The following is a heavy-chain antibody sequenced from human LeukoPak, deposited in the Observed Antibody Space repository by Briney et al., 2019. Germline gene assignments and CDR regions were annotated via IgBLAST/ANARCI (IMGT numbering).Heavy chain of an antibody. CDR1: GFTFGTYG. Sequence: PGGSLRLSCAASGFTFGTYGMSWVRQAPGKGLEWVANIKQDGSEKYYVDSVKGRFTISRDNAKNSLYLQMNSLRAEDTAVYYCARVLGTTYYDFWSGANNAFDYWGQGTLVTVSS. CDR2: IKQDGSEK. D-gene: IGHD3-3*01. CDR3: ARVLGTTYYDFWSGANNAFDY. J-gene: IGHJ4*02. V-gene: IGHV3-7*01.